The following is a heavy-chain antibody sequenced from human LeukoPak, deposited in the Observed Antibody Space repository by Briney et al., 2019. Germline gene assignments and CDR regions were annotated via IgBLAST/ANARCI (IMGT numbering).Heavy chain of an antibody. CDR3: ARDLHGGSGSYFDY. CDR1: GFTFSSYG. Sequence: GGSLRLSCAASGFTFSSYGMHWVRQAPGKGLEWVAVIWYDGSNKYYADSVKGRFTISRDNSKNTLYLQMNSLRAEDTAVNYCARDLHGGSGSYFDYWGQGTLVTVSS. CDR2: IWYDGSNK. J-gene: IGHJ4*02. V-gene: IGHV3-33*01. D-gene: IGHD1-26*01.